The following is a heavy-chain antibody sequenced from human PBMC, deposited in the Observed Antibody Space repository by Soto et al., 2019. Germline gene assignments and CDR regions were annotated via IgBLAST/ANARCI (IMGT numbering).Heavy chain of an antibody. CDR2: IYYSGST. V-gene: IGHV4-39*01. Sequence: PSETLSLTYTVSGGSISSSRYYWGWIRQPPGKGLEWIGSIYYSGSTYYNPSLKSRVTISVDTSKNQFSLKLSSVTAADTAVYYCARSASNSSSWYWTQPYYYYYYMDVWGKGTTVIVSS. CDR1: GGSISSSRYY. D-gene: IGHD6-13*01. J-gene: IGHJ6*03. CDR3: ARSASNSSSWYWTQPYYYYYYMDV.